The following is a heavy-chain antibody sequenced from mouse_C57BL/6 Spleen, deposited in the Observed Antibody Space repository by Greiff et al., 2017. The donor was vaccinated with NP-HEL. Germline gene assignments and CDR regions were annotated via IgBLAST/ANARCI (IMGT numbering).Heavy chain of an antibody. J-gene: IGHJ4*01. V-gene: IGHV1-53*01. CDR2: INPSNGGT. Sequence: QVQLQQPGTELVKPGASVKLSCKASGYTFTSYWMHWVKQRPGQGLEWIGNINPSNGGTNYNEKFKSKATLTVDKSSSTAYMQLSSLTSEDSAVYYCARKIYYYGSSLYYAMDYWGQGTSVTVSS. D-gene: IGHD1-1*01. CDR3: ARKIYYYGSSLYYAMDY. CDR1: GYTFTSYW.